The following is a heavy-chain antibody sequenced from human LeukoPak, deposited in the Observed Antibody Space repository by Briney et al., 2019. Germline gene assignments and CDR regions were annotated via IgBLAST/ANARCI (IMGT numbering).Heavy chain of an antibody. CDR2: IYYSGST. D-gene: IGHD3-22*01. CDR3: ARAGNYYDSSGYPILGSYFDL. Sequence: SETLSLTCTVSGGSISSSGYYWGWIRQPPGKRLEWIGSIYYSGSTYYKPSLKSRVTISVDTSKNQFSLKLSSVTAADTAVYYCARAGNYYDSSGYPILGSYFDLWGRGTLVMVSS. V-gene: IGHV4-39*01. J-gene: IGHJ2*01. CDR1: GGSISSSGYY.